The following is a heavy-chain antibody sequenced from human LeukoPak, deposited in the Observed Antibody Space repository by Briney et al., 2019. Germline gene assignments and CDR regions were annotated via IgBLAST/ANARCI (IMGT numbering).Heavy chain of an antibody. Sequence: ASVKVSCKASGYTSTDYYMHWVRQAPGQGLEWMGWINPNSGGANFAQKFQGRVTMTRDTSISTAYMELSRLRSDDTAVYYCARDQGATTFGFDYWGQGTLVTVSS. CDR1: GYTSTDYY. J-gene: IGHJ4*02. CDR2: INPNSGGA. D-gene: IGHD1-26*01. CDR3: ARDQGATTFGFDY. V-gene: IGHV1-2*02.